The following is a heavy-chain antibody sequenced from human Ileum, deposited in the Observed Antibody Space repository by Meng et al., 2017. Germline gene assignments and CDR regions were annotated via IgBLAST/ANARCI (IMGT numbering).Heavy chain of an antibody. CDR1: GGSISSGDYY. J-gene: IGHJ4*02. Sequence: QVQLHESGPGLVKPSQTLSFTCTVSGGSISSGDYYWSWIRQPPGKGLEWIGYIYYSGSTYYNPSLKSRLTISVDTSKNQFSLKLSSVTAADTAVYYCARDRDSSGYYPYWGQGTLVTVSS. CDR3: ARDRDSSGYYPY. CDR2: IYYSGST. D-gene: IGHD3-22*01. V-gene: IGHV4-30-4*01.